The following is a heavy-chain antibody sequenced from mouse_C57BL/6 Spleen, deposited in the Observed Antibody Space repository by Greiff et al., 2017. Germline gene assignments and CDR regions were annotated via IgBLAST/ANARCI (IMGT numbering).Heavy chain of an antibody. V-gene: IGHV1-26*01. CDR3: ASGGYFDV. CDR1: GYTFTDYY. J-gene: IGHJ1*03. CDR2: INPNNGGT. Sequence: EVQLQQSGPELVKPGASVKISCKASGYTFTDYYMNWVKQSHGKSLEWLGDINPNNGGTSYNQKFKGKATLTVDKSSSTAYMELRSLTSEDSAVYYCASGGYFDVWGTGTTVTVSS.